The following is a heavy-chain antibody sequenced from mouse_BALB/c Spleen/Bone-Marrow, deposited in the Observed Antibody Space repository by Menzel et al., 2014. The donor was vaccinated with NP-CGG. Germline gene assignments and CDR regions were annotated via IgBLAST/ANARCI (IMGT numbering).Heavy chain of an antibody. CDR1: GFDFSRFW. Sequence: DVKLQESGGGLVQPGGSLKLSCAASGFDFSRFWMSWVRQAPGKGLEWIGEINPDSSTINYTPSLKDKFIISRDNAKNTLYLQMSRVRSEDTALYYCARLGYYGSFAFWGQGTLVTVSA. CDR2: INPDSSTI. D-gene: IGHD1-2*01. J-gene: IGHJ3*01. CDR3: ARLGYYGSFAF. V-gene: IGHV4-1*02.